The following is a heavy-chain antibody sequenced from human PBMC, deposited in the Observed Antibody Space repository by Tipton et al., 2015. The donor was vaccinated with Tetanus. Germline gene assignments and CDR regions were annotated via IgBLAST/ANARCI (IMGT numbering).Heavy chain of an antibody. V-gene: IGHV3-33*01. J-gene: IGHJ6*02. D-gene: IGHD5-18*01. CDR1: GFTLRRYG. CDR3: ARVGISQNAYSYVYHGLDV. Sequence: SGFTLRRYGMHWVRQAPGKGLEWVAIIWFDGSKTYYADSVKGRFTVSRDNSKNTLYLEMNSLRAEDTAVYYCARVGISQNAYSYVYHGLDVWGQGTTVTVSS. CDR2: IWFDGSKT.